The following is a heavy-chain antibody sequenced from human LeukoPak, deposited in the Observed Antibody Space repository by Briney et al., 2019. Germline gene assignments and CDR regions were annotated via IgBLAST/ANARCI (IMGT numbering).Heavy chain of an antibody. CDR2: IYYSGST. CDR3: ARHSTASGYLNYFDY. J-gene: IGHJ4*02. CDR1: GGSISSYY. V-gene: IGHV4-59*08. Sequence: SETLSLTCTVSGGSISSYYWSWIRQPPGKGLEWIGYIYYSGSTNYNPSLKSRDTISVDTSKNQFSLKLSSVTAADTAVYYCARHSTASGYLNYFDYWGQGTLVTVSS. D-gene: IGHD1-1*01.